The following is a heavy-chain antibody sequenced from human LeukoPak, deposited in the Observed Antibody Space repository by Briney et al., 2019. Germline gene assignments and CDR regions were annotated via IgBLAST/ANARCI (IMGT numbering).Heavy chain of an antibody. V-gene: IGHV4-34*01. CDR3: ARSGYYGSGSYHPRNWFDP. CDR1: GGSFSGYY. J-gene: IGHJ5*02. CDR2: INHSGST. D-gene: IGHD3-10*01. Sequence: SETLSLTCAVCGGSFSGYYWSWIRQPPGKGLEWIGEINHSGSTNYNPSLKSRVTISVDTSKNQFSLKLSSVTAADTAVYYCARSGYYGSGSYHPRNWFDPWGQGTLVTVSS.